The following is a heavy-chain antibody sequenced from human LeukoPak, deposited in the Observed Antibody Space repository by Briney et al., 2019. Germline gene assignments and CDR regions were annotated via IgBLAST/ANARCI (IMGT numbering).Heavy chain of an antibody. CDR2: IYYSGST. Sequence: TSQTLSLTCTVSGGSISNGDYYWSWIRQPPGKGLEWIGYIYYSGSTYYNPSLKSRVTISVDTSKNQFSLKLSSVTAADTAVYYCARDYLSGYMANWGQGTLVTVSS. J-gene: IGHJ4*02. CDR3: ARDYLSGYMAN. CDR1: GGSISNGDYY. V-gene: IGHV4-30-4*08. D-gene: IGHD3-3*01.